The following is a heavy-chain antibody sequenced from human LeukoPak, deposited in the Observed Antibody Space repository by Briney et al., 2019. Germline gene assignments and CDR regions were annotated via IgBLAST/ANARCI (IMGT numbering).Heavy chain of an antibody. CDR3: ARKVANRRTFGYSETIYNSYYYMDV. Sequence: PSETLSLTCAVYGGSFSGYYWSWIRQPPGKGLEWIGEINHSGSTNNSPSLTGRVTISIDTSKNQFSLKVSSVTAADTAVYYCARKVANRRTFGYSETIYNSYYYMDVWGKGTTVTVSS. J-gene: IGHJ6*03. V-gene: IGHV4-34*01. D-gene: IGHD5-24*01. CDR2: INHSGST. CDR1: GGSFSGYY.